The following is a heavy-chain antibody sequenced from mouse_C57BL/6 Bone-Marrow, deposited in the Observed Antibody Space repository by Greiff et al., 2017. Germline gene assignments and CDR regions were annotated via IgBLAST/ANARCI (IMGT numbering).Heavy chain of an antibody. CDR3: ARNRYGSSYGWYFDV. D-gene: IGHD1-1*01. V-gene: IGHV3-6*01. Sequence: VQLQQSGPGLVKPSQSLSLTCSVTGYSITSGYYWNWIRQFPGNKLEWMGYISYDGSNNYNPSLKNRISITRDTSKNQFFLKLNSVTTEDTATYYCARNRYGSSYGWYFDVWGTGTTVTVSS. CDR1: GYSITSGYY. J-gene: IGHJ1*03. CDR2: ISYDGSN.